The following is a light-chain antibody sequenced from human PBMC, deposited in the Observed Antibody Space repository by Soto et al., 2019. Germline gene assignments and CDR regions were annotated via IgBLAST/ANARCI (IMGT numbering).Light chain of an antibody. J-gene: IGKJ4*01. CDR1: QRIGDN. CDR2: AAS. CDR3: QQTVCFLPA. Sequence: EIQVPRSQSSLSAXVGDXVTIXXLASQRIGDNLNWYQDKPGTAPNILIYAASSLQSGVPSRFSGRGSGTDFTLTISSLQPEDFVTYSCQQTVCFLPAFGGGTK. V-gene: IGKV1-39*01.